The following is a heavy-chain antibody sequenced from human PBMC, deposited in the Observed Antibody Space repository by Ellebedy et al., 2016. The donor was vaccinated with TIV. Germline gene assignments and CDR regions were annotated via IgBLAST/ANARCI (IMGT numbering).Heavy chain of an antibody. CDR2: ISSSGSYI. V-gene: IGHV3-21*01. CDR1: GFTFRSYA. Sequence: GESLKISCAASGFTFRSYAMNWDRQAPGKGLEWVSSISSSGSYIYYADSVRGRFTISRDNAKNSLYLQMNSLRAEDTAVYYCARVEPFYCSSTSCKNLGSDYWGQGTLVTVSS. D-gene: IGHD2-2*01. CDR3: ARVEPFYCSSTSCKNLGSDY. J-gene: IGHJ4*02.